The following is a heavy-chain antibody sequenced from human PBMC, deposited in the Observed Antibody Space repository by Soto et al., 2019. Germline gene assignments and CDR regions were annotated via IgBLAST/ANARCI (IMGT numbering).Heavy chain of an antibody. Sequence: ASVKVSCKASGYAFTGYYMHWVRKAPGQGLEWMGWINPNSGGTNYAQKFRGRVTMNRDTSISTAYMELNNLRVEDTAVYYCAREAVTTHWYFDNWGQGIMVTVSS. CDR3: AREAVTTHWYFDN. CDR1: GYAFTGYY. J-gene: IGHJ5*02. D-gene: IGHD2-8*02. V-gene: IGHV1-2*02. CDR2: INPNSGGT.